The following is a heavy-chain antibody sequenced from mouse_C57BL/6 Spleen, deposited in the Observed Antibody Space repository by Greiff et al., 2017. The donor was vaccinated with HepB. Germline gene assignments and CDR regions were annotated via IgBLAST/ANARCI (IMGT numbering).Heavy chain of an antibody. CDR2: INPSNGGT. CDR3: ARRDYYGSPYFDH. D-gene: IGHD1-1*01. CDR1: GYTFTSYW. Sequence: QVQLQQPGTELVKPGASVKLSCKASGYTFTSYWMHWVKQRPGQGLEWIGNINPSNGGTNYNEKFKSKATLTVDKSSSTSYMQLSSLTSEYSAFYYCARRDYYGSPYFDHWGQGTTLSVPS. V-gene: IGHV1-53*01. J-gene: IGHJ2*01.